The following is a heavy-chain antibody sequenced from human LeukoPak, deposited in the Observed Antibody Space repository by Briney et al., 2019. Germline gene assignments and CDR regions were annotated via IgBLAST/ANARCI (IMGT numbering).Heavy chain of an antibody. D-gene: IGHD2-15*01. CDR2: IIPIFGTA. Sequence: XVKVSCKASGGTFSSYAISGVRQAPGQGLEWMGGIIPIFGTANYAQKFQGRVTITTDESTSTAYMELSSLRSEDTAVYYCARALVPATEEYYFDYWGQGTLVTVSS. CDR3: ARALVPATEEYYFDY. CDR1: GGTFSSYA. J-gene: IGHJ4*02. V-gene: IGHV1-69*05.